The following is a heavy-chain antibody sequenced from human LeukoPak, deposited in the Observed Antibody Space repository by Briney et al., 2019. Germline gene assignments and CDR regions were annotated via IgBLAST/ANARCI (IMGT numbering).Heavy chain of an antibody. CDR1: GFTFSSSW. CDR3: VRDPDYDILTGDSSGY. J-gene: IGHJ4*02. V-gene: IGHV3-74*01. CDR2: INSDGSGT. D-gene: IGHD3-9*01. Sequence: GGSLRLSCTASGFTFSSSWMHWVRQAPGKGLVWVSRINSDGSGTSYADSVRGRFIISRDNGKNTLYLQMNSLRAEDTAVYFCVRDPDYDILTGDSSGYWGQGTLVSVSS.